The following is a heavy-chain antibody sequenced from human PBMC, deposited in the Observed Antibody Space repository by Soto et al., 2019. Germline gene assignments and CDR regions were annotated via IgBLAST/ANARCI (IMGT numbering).Heavy chain of an antibody. J-gene: IGHJ3*02. Sequence: EVQLLESGGGLVQPGGSLRLSCAASGFSFSCCAMSWVRQAPGKGLEWVSAISNTAVYTDYADSVKGRFTISRDNSKNTLYLQMSSLRAEDTAVYYCAQRGLGNGSDIRGQGTMVTVSS. CDR3: AQRGLGNGSDI. CDR2: ISNTAVYT. CDR1: GFSFSCCA. V-gene: IGHV3-23*01. D-gene: IGHD1-1*01.